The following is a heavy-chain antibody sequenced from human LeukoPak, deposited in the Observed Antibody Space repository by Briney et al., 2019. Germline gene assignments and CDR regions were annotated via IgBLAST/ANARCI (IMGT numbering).Heavy chain of an antibody. CDR1: GFALSSYV. CDR3: AKGPAAPYYFDY. CDR2: ITVGGGT. Sequence: GGSLRLSCAASGFALSSYVVSWVRQAPGKGLEWASTITVGGGTYYADSVKGRFTISRDNSKNTLFLQMNTLGAEDTALFYCAKGPAAPYYFDYWGQGTLVTVSS. V-gene: IGHV3-23*01. J-gene: IGHJ4*02. D-gene: IGHD6-13*01.